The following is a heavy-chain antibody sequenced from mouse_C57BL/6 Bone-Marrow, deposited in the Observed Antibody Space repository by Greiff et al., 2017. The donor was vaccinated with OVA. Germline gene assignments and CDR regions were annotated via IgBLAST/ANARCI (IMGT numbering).Heavy chain of an antibody. Sequence: VQLQQPGAELVKPGASVKMSCKTSGYTFTSYWMHWVKQRPGQGLEWIGAIYPGNSDTSYNQKFKGKAKLTAVTSASTAYMELSSLTNEDSAVYYCTRSVYSSDYWGQGTTLTVSS. V-gene: IGHV1-5*01. J-gene: IGHJ2*01. CDR1: GYTFTSYW. CDR3: TRSVYSSDY. D-gene: IGHD2-1*01. CDR2: IYPGNSDT.